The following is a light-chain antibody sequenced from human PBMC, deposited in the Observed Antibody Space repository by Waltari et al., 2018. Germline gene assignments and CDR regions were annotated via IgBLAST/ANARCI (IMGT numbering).Light chain of an antibody. V-gene: IGLV3-21*04. CDR1: NIGSKS. J-gene: IGLJ3*02. CDR2: YDS. Sequence: YVLTQPPSVSVDPGKTARLTCGGDNIGSKSVNWYQQKPGQAPVLVMFYDSDRPSEIPERFSGSNSGNSATLTISWVEAGDEADYHCQVWDDVTDSGVFGGGTKLTVL. CDR3: QVWDDVTDSGV.